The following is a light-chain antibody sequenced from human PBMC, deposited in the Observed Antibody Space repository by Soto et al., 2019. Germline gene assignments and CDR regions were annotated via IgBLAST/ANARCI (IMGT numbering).Light chain of an antibody. V-gene: IGKV3-20*01. CDR1: QSVSSSY. J-gene: IGKJ4*01. CDR3: QQCDGSPRLT. CDR2: GAS. Sequence: EIVLTQSPGTLSLSPGERATLSCRASQSVSSSYLAWYQQKPGQAPRLLIYGASSRATAIPDRFSGSRSGTAFTLTISRLEPEDFAVYCCQQCDGSPRLTCGGGTKLEIK.